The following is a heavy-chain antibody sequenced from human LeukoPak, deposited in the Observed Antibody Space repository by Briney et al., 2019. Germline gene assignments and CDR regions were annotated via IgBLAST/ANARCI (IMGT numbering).Heavy chain of an antibody. CDR3: AREYCSGGSCYSFFDY. V-gene: IGHV4-59*08. Sequence: SETLSLTCTVSGGSISSYYWSWIRQPPGKGLEWIGYIYYSGSTNYNPSLKSRVTISVDTSKNTFSLKLSSVTAADTAVYYCAREYCSGGSCYSFFDYWGQGTLVTVSS. CDR2: IYYSGST. D-gene: IGHD2-15*01. CDR1: GGSISSYY. J-gene: IGHJ4*02.